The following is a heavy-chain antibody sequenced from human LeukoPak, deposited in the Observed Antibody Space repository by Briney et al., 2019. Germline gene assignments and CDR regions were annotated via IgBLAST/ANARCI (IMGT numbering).Heavy chain of an antibody. CDR1: GGSISSGDYY. J-gene: IGHJ6*02. V-gene: IGHV4-30-4*01. Sequence: PSETLSLTCTVSGGSISSGDYYWSWIRQPPGKGLEWIGYIYYSGSTYYNPSLKSRVTISVATSKNQFSLKLSSVTAADTAVYYCARAGDGGYGMDVWGQGTTVTVSS. CDR3: ARAGDGGYGMDV. CDR2: IYYSGST. D-gene: IGHD3-10*01.